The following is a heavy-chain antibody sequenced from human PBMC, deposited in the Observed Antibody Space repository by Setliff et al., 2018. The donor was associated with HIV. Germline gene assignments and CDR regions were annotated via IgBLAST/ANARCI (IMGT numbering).Heavy chain of an antibody. CDR2: INHGGSA. CDR3: ALLEVPLIVGTPPPI. V-gene: IGHV4-34*01. Sequence: SETLSLTCAVYNGSFSAYYWAWIRQPPGKGLEWIGEINHGGSATYNPSLTGRVGISVDTSKNQFSLKMIAVPAADAAVYYCALLEVPLIVGTPPPIWGQGTLVTV. J-gene: IGHJ4*02. D-gene: IGHD1-26*01. CDR1: NGSFSAYY.